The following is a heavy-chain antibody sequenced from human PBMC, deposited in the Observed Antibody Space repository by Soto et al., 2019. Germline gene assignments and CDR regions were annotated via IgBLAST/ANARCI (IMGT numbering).Heavy chain of an antibody. Sequence: EVQLVESGGGLVQPGGSLRLSCAASGFTFSSYDMHWVRQVTGKGLEWVSAMGTAGDAYYPNSVKGRFIIPKENAKNSLYLHMKRLRDGDTAVYYCTRAFITGVLDYWGQGTLVTVSS. CDR3: TRAFITGVLDY. J-gene: IGHJ4*02. CDR1: GFTFSSYD. V-gene: IGHV3-13*04. CDR2: MGTAGDA. D-gene: IGHD3-10*01.